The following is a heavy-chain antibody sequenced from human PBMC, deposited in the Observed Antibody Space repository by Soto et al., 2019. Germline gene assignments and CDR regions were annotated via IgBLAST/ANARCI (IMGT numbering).Heavy chain of an antibody. CDR3: ARVDIVVVPAATYNWFDP. J-gene: IGHJ5*02. CDR2: INHSGST. Sequence: TSETLSLTCAVYGGSFSGYYWSWIRQPPGKGLEWIGEINHSGSTNYNPSLKSRVTISVDTSKNQFSLKLSSVTAADTAVYYCARVDIVVVPAATYNWFDPWGQGTLVTVSS. D-gene: IGHD2-2*01. CDR1: GGSFSGYY. V-gene: IGHV4-34*01.